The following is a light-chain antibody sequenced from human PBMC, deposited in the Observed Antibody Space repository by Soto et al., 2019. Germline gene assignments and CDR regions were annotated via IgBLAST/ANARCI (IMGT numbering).Light chain of an antibody. J-gene: IGLJ1*01. Sequence: QSALTQPASVSGSPGQSITISCTGTSSDVGSYNLVSWYQQHPGKAPKLMIYXGRKRPSGVSNRFSGSKSGNTASLTISGLQAEDEADYYCCSYAGSSAYVFGTGTKVTVL. CDR2: XGR. V-gene: IGLV2-23*01. CDR3: CSYAGSSAYV. CDR1: SSDVGSYNL.